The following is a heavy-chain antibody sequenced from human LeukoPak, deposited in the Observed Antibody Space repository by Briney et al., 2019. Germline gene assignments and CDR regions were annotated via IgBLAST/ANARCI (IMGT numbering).Heavy chain of an antibody. CDR3: AAYCSGGSCYRGY. V-gene: IGHV3-30*02. CDR2: IWHDGSKR. J-gene: IGHJ4*02. CDR1: GFTLGSYG. Sequence: GGSLRLSCEASGFTLGSYGMHWVRQAPGKGLEWVAVIWHDGSKRYYEDSVKGRFTISRDNSKNTLYLQMNSLRAEDTAVYYCAAYCSGGSCYRGYRGQGTLVTVSS. D-gene: IGHD2-15*01.